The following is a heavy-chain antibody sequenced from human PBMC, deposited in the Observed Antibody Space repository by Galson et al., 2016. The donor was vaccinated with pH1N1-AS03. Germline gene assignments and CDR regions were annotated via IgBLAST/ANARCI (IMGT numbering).Heavy chain of an antibody. D-gene: IGHD4-17*01. Sequence: PALVKPTQTLTLTCTFSGFSLSTSGVGVGWIRQPPGKALEWLALIYWDDDKNYSPSLKSRLTITEDTSKNQAVLTMTNMDPVDTATSYFAHFLYGHHPYWFDHWGQGTLGTVSS. V-gene: IGHV2-5*02. CDR2: IYWDDDK. CDR3: AHFLYGHHPYWFDH. J-gene: IGHJ5*02. CDR1: GFSLSTSGVG.